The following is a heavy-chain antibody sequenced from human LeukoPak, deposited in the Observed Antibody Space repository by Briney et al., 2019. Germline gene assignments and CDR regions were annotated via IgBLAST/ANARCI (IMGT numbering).Heavy chain of an antibody. J-gene: IGHJ4*02. CDR1: GGSFSGYY. Sequence: SETLSLTCAVYGGSFSGYYWSWIRQPPGKGLEWIGYIYYSGSTNYNPSLKSRVTISVDTSKNQFSLKLSSVTAADTAVYYCARLGYGGKSVYFDYWGQGTLVTVSS. CDR2: IYYSGST. V-gene: IGHV4-59*01. CDR3: ARLGYGGKSVYFDY. D-gene: IGHD4-23*01.